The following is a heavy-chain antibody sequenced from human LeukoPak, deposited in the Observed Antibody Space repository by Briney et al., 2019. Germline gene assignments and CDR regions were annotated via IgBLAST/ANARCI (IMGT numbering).Heavy chain of an antibody. V-gene: IGHV3-48*04. J-gene: IGHJ4*02. Sequence: GGSLRLSCAASGFTFSTSGMNWVRQAPGKGLEWVSYISSSSSTIYYADSVKGRFTISRDNAENSMYLQMNSLRAEDTAVYYCARGTAAVYFDHWGQGILVTVSS. CDR1: GFTFSTSG. CDR2: ISSSSSTI. D-gene: IGHD6-13*01. CDR3: ARGTAAVYFDH.